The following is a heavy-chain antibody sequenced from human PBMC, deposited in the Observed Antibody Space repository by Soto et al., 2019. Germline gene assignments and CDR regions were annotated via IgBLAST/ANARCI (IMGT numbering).Heavy chain of an antibody. J-gene: IGHJ6*02. CDR2: IVPIYGPR. CDR3: ARDLDYYGSGSHYYYGMGV. CDR1: GGTFSRYA. D-gene: IGHD3-10*01. V-gene: IGHV1-69*01. Sequence: QVQLVQSGAEVKKPGSSVKVSCKASGGTFSRYAFSWVRQAPGQGLEWMGGIVPIYGPRGFAQKFQGRLTITADEPTRTAYMELSSLRSEDTAVYYCARDLDYYGSGSHYYYGMGVWGQGTTVTVSS.